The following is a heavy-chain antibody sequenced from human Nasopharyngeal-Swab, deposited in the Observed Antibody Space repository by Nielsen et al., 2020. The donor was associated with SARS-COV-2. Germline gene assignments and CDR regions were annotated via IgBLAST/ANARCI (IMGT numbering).Heavy chain of an antibody. Sequence: ASVKVSCKASGYTFTSYGISWVRQAPGQGLEWMGWNSAYNGNTNYAQKLQGRVTMTTDTSTSTAYMELRSLRSDDTAVYYCARLNCGGDCPLFDYWGQGTLVTVSS. CDR1: GYTFTSYG. J-gene: IGHJ4*02. D-gene: IGHD2-21*02. CDR3: ARLNCGGDCPLFDY. CDR2: NSAYNGNT. V-gene: IGHV1-18*01.